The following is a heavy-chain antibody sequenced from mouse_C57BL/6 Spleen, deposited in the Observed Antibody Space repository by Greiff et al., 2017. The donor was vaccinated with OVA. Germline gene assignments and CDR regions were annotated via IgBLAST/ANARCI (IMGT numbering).Heavy chain of an antibody. Sequence: EVKLVESEGGLVQHGSSMKLSCTASGFTFSDYYMAWVRQVPEKGLEWVANINYDGSSTYYLDSLKSRFIISRDNAKNILYLQMSSLKSEDTATYYCAREEVPYWYFDVWGTGTTVTVSS. J-gene: IGHJ1*03. CDR3: AREEVPYWYFDV. V-gene: IGHV5-16*01. CDR2: INYDGSST. CDR1: GFTFSDYY. D-gene: IGHD2-14*01.